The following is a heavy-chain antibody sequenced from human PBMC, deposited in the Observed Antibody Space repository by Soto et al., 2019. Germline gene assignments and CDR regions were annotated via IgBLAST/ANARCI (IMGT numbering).Heavy chain of an antibody. J-gene: IGHJ4*02. D-gene: IGHD3-22*01. CDR3: AITPPHDSSGPITFDY. Sequence: SETLSLTCTVSGGSISSSSYYWGWIRQPPGKGLEWIGSIYYSGSTYYNPSLKSRVTISVDTSKNQFSLKLSSVTAADTAVYYCAITPPHDSSGPITFDYWGQGTLVTVSS. CDR1: GGSISSSSYY. CDR2: IYYSGST. V-gene: IGHV4-39*01.